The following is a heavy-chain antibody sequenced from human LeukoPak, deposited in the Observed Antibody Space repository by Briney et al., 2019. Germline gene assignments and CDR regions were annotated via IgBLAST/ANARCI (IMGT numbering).Heavy chain of an antibody. Sequence: GGSLRLSCAASGFTFSSYSMNWVRQAPGKGLEWVSYISSSSSTIYYADSVKGRFTISRDNAKNSLYLQMNSLRAEDTAVYYCARDRLWFGGSRDYYYYMDVWGKGTTVTVSS. D-gene: IGHD3-10*01. V-gene: IGHV3-48*01. J-gene: IGHJ6*03. CDR2: ISSSSSTI. CDR1: GFTFSSYS. CDR3: ARDRLWFGGSRDYYYYMDV.